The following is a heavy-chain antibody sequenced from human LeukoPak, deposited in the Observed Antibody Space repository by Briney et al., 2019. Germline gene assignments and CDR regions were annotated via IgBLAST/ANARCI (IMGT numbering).Heavy chain of an antibody. V-gene: IGHV4-39*07. CDR3: ARETAMTTH. D-gene: IGHD5-18*01. Sequence: SETLSLTCTVSGGSISSSSYYWGWIRQPPGKGLEWIGSIYYSGSTYYNPSLKSRVTISVDTSKNQFSLKLSSVTAADTAVYYCARETAMTTHWGQGTLVTVSS. J-gene: IGHJ4*02. CDR2: IYYSGST. CDR1: GGSISSSSYY.